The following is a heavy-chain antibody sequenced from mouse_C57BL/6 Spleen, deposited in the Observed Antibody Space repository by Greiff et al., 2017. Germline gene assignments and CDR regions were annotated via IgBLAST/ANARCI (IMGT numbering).Heavy chain of an antibody. D-gene: IGHD2-4*01. CDR2: ISDGGSYT. CDR3: ARDDEGLRLYFDY. CDR1: GFTFSSYA. V-gene: IGHV5-4*01. J-gene: IGHJ2*01. Sequence: EVQVVESGGGLVKPGGSLKLSCAASGFTFSSYAMSWVRQTPEKRLEWVATISDGGSYTYYPDNVKGRFTISRDNAKNNLYLQMSHLKSEDTAMYYCARDDEGLRLYFDYWGQGTTLTVSS.